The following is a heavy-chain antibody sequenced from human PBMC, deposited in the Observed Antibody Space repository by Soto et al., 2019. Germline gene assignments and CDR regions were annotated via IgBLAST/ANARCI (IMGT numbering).Heavy chain of an antibody. CDR2: ISGSSGST. J-gene: IGHJ4*02. CDR1: GFTFSSYA. V-gene: IGHV3-23*01. D-gene: IGHD6-19*01. Sequence: EVQLLESGGGLVQPGGSLRLSCAASGFTFSSYAMSWVRQAPGKGLEWVSAISGSSGSTYYADSVKCPFTISRDNAKNKVDLHMNSLRAKETAVYYSAKAHVSIAVAGWGQGTRVTVSS. CDR3: AKAHVSIAVAG.